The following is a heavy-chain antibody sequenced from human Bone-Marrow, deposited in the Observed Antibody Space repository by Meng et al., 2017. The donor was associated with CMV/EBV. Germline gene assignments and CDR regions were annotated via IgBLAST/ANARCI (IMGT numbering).Heavy chain of an antibody. V-gene: IGHV3-53*01. D-gene: IGHD5-18*01. CDR2: IYSGGST. CDR1: GFTFSSYP. J-gene: IGHJ4*02. Sequence: GGSLRLSCAASGFTFSSYPMHWVRQAPGKGLEWVSVIYSGGSTYYADSVKGRFTISRDNSKNTLYLQMNSLRAEDTAVYYCARAKDTAMATGFDYWGQGTLVTVSS. CDR3: ARAKDTAMATGFDY.